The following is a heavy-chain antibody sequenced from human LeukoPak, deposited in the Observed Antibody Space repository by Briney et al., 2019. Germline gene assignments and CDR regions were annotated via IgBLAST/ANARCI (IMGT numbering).Heavy chain of an antibody. J-gene: IGHJ4*02. CDR3: AKDRAVVVPAQGFDY. D-gene: IGHD2-2*01. CDR1: GFTFSNSW. CDR2: IKEDGSET. V-gene: IGHV3-7*01. Sequence: GGSLRLSCAASGFTFSNSWMTWVRQAPGKGLERVANIKEDGSETYYVGSVRGRFTISRDNAKNSVYLEMNSLRAEDTAVYYCAKDRAVVVPAQGFDYWGQGTLVTVSS.